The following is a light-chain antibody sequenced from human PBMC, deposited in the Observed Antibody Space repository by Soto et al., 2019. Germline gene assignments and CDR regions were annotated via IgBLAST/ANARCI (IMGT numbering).Light chain of an antibody. CDR1: SRDVGGYNY. CDR3: SSYTSSSTYV. J-gene: IGLJ1*01. V-gene: IGLV2-14*01. CDR2: EVS. Sequence: QSVLPQPASVSGSPGQSITISCTGTSRDVGGYNYVSWYQQHPGKAPKLMIYEVSNRPSGVSNRFSGSKSGNTASLTISGLQAEDEADYYCSSYTSSSTYVFGTGTKVTVL.